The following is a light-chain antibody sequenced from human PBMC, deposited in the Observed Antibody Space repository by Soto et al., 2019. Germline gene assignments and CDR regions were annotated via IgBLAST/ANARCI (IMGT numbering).Light chain of an antibody. V-gene: IGLV2-8*01. Sequence: QSALTQPPSASGSPGQSVTISCTGTSSDIGGCYYVSWYQQHPGKAPKLILYEVTKRPSGVPDRFSGSKSGNTASLTVSGLQAEDEAEYYCSSYGGSNNLLFGGGTKLTVL. CDR1: SSDIGGCYY. CDR2: EVT. CDR3: SSYGGSNNLL. J-gene: IGLJ2*01.